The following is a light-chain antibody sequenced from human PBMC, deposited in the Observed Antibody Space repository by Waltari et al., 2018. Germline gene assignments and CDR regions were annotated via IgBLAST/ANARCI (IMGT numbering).Light chain of an antibody. CDR2: AAS. CDR3: QQRSSYPLT. J-gene: IGKJ4*01. V-gene: IGKV1-17*01. CDR1: QDISNA. Sequence: DIQMTQSPSSLSASVGDKVTITCRASQDISNALAWYQQKPGKAPRFLIYAASSLQSGIPSRFSGSGSGTDVTLTISSLQPEDFAVYYCQQRSSYPLTFGGGTKVDIK.